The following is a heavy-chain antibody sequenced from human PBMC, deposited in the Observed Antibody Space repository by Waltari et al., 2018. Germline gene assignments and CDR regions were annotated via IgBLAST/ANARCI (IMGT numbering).Heavy chain of an antibody. D-gene: IGHD1-1*01. J-gene: IGHJ4*02. CDR2: ISSSSSTI. CDR3: AKRRSFDN. V-gene: IGHV3-48*01. Sequence: EVQLLASGGGLVQPGGSLRLSCAASGFTVSRYSMNWVRQAPGNGLEWVSYISSSSSTIYYADSVKGRFTISRDNAKNSLYLQMNSLRAEDTAVYYCAKRRSFDNWGQGTLVTVSS. CDR1: GFTVSRYS.